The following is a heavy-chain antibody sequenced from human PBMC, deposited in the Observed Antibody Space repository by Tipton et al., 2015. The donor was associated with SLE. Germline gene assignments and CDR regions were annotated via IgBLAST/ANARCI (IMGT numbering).Heavy chain of an antibody. D-gene: IGHD1-26*01. J-gene: IGHJ3*02. CDR1: GGSISSYY. V-gene: IGHV4-4*07. CDR2: IYTSGGT. CDR3: ARGRDSGSPDAFDI. Sequence: TLSLTCTVSGGSISSYYWSWIRQPAGKGVGGIGRIYTSGGTNYNPSLKSRVTMSVDTSKNQFSLKRSSVTAADTAVYYCARGRDSGSPDAFDIWGQGTMVTVSS.